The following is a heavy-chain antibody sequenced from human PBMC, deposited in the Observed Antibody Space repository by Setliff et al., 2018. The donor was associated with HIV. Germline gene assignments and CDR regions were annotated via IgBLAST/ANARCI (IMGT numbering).Heavy chain of an antibody. J-gene: IGHJ3*02. Sequence: PSETLSLTCTVSGGSISSSSHYWGWIRQPPGKGLEWIGSIYFSGSTYYNPSLKSRVTISVDTSKNQFSLKLSSVTAADTAVYYCARPRYTYGTPPAFDIWGRGTVGT. CDR1: GGSISSSSHY. CDR3: ARPRYTYGTPPAFDI. D-gene: IGHD5-18*01. V-gene: IGHV4-39*01. CDR2: IYFSGST.